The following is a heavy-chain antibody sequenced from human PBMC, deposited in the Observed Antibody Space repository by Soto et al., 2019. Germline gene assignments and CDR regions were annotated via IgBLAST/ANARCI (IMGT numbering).Heavy chain of an antibody. CDR1: GGSISSSYW. CDR3: ARVSGSDYSGMDV. Sequence: QVQLQESGPGLVKPSGTLSLTCAVSGGSISSSYWWSWVRQPPGKGLEWIGEIYHSGSTNYNTSLKSRVTXSXDXPKNQFSLKVTSVTAADTAVYYCARVSGSDYSGMDVWGQGTTVTVSS. J-gene: IGHJ6*02. CDR2: IYHSGST. V-gene: IGHV4-4*02.